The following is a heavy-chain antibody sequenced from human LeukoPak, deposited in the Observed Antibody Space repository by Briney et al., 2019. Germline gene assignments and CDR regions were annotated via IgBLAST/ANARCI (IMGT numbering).Heavy chain of an antibody. Sequence: GRTLRLSCAASGFTFSSYAMHWVRQAPGKGLEWVAVISYGGSNKDYADSVKGRFTISRDNSKNTLYLQMNSLRAEDTAVYYCVRNLAVAGTCFDSWGQGTLVTVSS. J-gene: IGHJ4*02. CDR1: GFTFSSYA. V-gene: IGHV3-30-3*01. CDR3: VRNLAVAGTCFDS. D-gene: IGHD6-19*01. CDR2: ISYGGSNK.